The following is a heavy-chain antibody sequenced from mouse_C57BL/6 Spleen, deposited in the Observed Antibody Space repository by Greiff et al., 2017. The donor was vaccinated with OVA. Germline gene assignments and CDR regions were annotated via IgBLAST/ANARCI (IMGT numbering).Heavy chain of an antibody. D-gene: IGHD2-1*01. CDR3: ARGGNHGDY. CDR1: GYTFTSYW. Sequence: QVQLKQSGAELVRPGSSVKLSCKASGYTFTSYWMHWVKQRPIQGLEWIGNIDPSDSETHYNQKFKDKATLTVDKSSSTAYMQLSSLTSEDSAVYYCARGGNHGDYWGQGTTLTVSS. V-gene: IGHV1-52*01. CDR2: IDPSDSET. J-gene: IGHJ2*01.